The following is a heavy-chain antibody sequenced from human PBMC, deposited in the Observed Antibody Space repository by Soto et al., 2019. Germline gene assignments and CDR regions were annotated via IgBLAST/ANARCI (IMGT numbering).Heavy chain of an antibody. CDR1: GGSISSGDYY. CDR2: IYYSGST. D-gene: IGHD5-12*01. J-gene: IGHJ4*02. CDR3: ARGVEMATIS. Sequence: SETLSLTCTVSGGSISSGDYYWSWIRQPPGKGLEWIGYIYYSGSTYYNPSLKSRVTISVDTSKNQFSLKLSSVTAAGTAVYYCARGVEMATISWGQGTLVTVSS. V-gene: IGHV4-30-4*01.